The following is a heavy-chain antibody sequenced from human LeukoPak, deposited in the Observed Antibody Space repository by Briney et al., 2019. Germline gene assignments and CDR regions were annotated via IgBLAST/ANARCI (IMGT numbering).Heavy chain of an antibody. CDR3: AREVADYGGYYYYHYMDV. CDR1: GGSISSSNW. D-gene: IGHD4-23*01. V-gene: IGHV4-4*02. J-gene: IGHJ6*03. CDR2: IYHSGSN. Sequence: SETLSLTCAVSGGSISSSNWWSWVRQPPGKGLEWIGEIYHSGSNNYNPSLKSRVTMSVDTSKNQFSLKLSSVTAADTAMYYCAREVADYGGYYYYHYMDVWGKGTTVTISS.